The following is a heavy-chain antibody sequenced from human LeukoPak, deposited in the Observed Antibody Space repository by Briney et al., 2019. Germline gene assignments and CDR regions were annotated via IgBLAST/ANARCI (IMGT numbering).Heavy chain of an antibody. J-gene: IGHJ4*02. Sequence: PGGSLRLSCAASRFTFRSYAMHWVRQAPGKGLEWVAVISYDGSNKYYADSVKGRFTISRDNSKNTLYLQMNSLRAEDTALYYCAKDRGRAVAGSEFDYWGQGTLVTVPS. D-gene: IGHD6-19*01. CDR2: ISYDGSNK. CDR1: RFTFRSYA. CDR3: AKDRGRAVAGSEFDY. V-gene: IGHV3-30*04.